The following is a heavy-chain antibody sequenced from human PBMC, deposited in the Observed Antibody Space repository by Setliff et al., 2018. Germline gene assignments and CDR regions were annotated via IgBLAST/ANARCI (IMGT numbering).Heavy chain of an antibody. J-gene: IGHJ4*02. D-gene: IGHD2-15*01. CDR2: ISYSGRT. Sequence: SETLSLTCAVSGGSISTDPYFWTWIRQHPVKGLEWIGYISYSGRTSYDPSLYSRITVSLDRSKNQFSLQLTSVTAADTAMYYCARENGYCSGGACYFDNWGQGALVTVSS. CDR1: GGSISTDPYF. CDR3: ARENGYCSGGACYFDN. V-gene: IGHV4-31*11.